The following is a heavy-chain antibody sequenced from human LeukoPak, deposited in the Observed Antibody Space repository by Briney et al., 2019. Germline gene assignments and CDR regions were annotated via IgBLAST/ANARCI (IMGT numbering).Heavy chain of an antibody. V-gene: IGHV4-39*07. CDR2: IYYSGST. CDR3: ARRFGDYSNYKYYYYYMDV. Sequence: SETLSLTCTVSGYSISSSSYYWGWIRQPPGKGLEWIGSIYYSGSTYYNPSLKSRVTISVDTSKNQFSLKLSSVTAADTAVYYCARRFGDYSNYKYYYYYMDVWGKGTTVTVSS. D-gene: IGHD4-11*01. CDR1: GYSISSSSYY. J-gene: IGHJ6*03.